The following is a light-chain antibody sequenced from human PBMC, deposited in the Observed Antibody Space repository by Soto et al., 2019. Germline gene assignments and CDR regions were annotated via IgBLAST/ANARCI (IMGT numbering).Light chain of an antibody. CDR2: KAS. CDR3: HQYSRWQGT. V-gene: IGKV1-5*03. J-gene: IGKJ1*01. CDR1: QSIETW. Sequence: DIQLTQSPSTLSASVGDRVTTTCRARQSIETWLAWYQQKPGKAPKLLIFKASNLESGVPSRFSGSGSETEFTLTISSLQPDDFATYYCHQYSRWQGTFVQGTKVEIK.